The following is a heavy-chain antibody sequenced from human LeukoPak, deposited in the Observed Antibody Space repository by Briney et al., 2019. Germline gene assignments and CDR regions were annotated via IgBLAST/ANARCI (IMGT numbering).Heavy chain of an antibody. CDR2: IYDIGST. V-gene: IGHV4-59*01. CDR1: GGSISSSY. Sequence: PSETLSLTCAVSGGSISSSYWSWIRQPPGKGLEWIGYIYDIGSTNYNPSLKSRVTLSVDTSKKQFSLKLSSVTAADTAVCYCARVGCTNGVCYEGDYWGQGTLVTVSS. J-gene: IGHJ4*02. D-gene: IGHD2-8*01. CDR3: ARVGCTNGVCYEGDY.